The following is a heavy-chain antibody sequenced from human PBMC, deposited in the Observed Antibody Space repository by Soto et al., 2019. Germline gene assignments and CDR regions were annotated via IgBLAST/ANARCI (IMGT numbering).Heavy chain of an antibody. J-gene: IGHJ5*02. CDR2: INAGNGNT. V-gene: IGHV1-3*01. CDR1: TFTSYA. CDR3: ARDRASSIAARAPLRWFDP. Sequence: TFTSYAMHWVRQAPAQRLGWMGWINAGNGNTKYSQKFQGRVTITRDTSASTAYMELSSLRSEDTAVYYCARDRASSIAARAPLRWFDPWGQGTLVTVSS. D-gene: IGHD6-6*01.